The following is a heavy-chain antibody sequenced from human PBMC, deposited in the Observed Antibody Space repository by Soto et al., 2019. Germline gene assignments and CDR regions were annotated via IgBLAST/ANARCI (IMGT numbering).Heavy chain of an antibody. CDR1: GGTFSSYT. D-gene: IGHD6-13*01. V-gene: IGHV1-69*02. CDR2: IIPILGIA. Sequence: GASVKVSCKASGGTFSSYTISWVQQAPGQGLEWMGRIIPILGIANYAQKFQGRVTITADKSTSTAYMELSSLRSEDTAVYYCARAMGYSSSWYIGPLDYWGQGTLVTVSS. CDR3: ARAMGYSSSWYIGPLDY. J-gene: IGHJ4*02.